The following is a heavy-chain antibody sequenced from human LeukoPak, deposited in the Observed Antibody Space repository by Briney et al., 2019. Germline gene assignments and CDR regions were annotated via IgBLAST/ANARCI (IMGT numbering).Heavy chain of an antibody. CDR1: GFTFSSYE. CDR3: ARDNGAAAVLGGYYYGMDV. J-gene: IGHJ6*04. V-gene: IGHV3-48*03. CDR2: ISSSGSTI. D-gene: IGHD6-13*01. Sequence: GGSLRLSCAASGFTFSSYEMNWVRQAPGKGLEWVSYISSSGSTIYYADSVKGRFTISRDNAKNSLYLQMNSLRAEDTAVYYCARDNGAAAVLGGYYYGMDVWGKGTTVTVSS.